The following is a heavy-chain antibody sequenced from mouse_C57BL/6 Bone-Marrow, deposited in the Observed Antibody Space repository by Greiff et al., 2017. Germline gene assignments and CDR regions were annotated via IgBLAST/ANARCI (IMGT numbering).Heavy chain of an antibody. V-gene: IGHV5-9-1*02. Sequence: EVQGVESGEGLVKPGGSLKLSCAASGFTFSSYAMSWVRQTPEKRLEWVAYMSSGGDYIYYADTVKGRFTISRDNARNTLYLQMSSLKSEDTAMYYCTAVYYGNPWYFEVWGTGTTVTVSA. CDR1: GFTFSSYA. CDR3: TAVYYGNPWYFEV. J-gene: IGHJ1*03. CDR2: MSSGGDYI. D-gene: IGHD2-1*01.